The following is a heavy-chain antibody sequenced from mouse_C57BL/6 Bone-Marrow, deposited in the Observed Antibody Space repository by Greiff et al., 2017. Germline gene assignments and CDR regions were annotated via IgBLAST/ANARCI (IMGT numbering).Heavy chain of an antibody. V-gene: IGHV14-2*01. CDR3: ARSLYSDWGFAY. CDR2: IDPEDGET. D-gene: IGHD2-12*01. Sequence: VQLKQSGAELVKPGASVKLSCTASGFNIQDYYMHWVKQRTEQGLEWIGRIDPEDGETKYDPKFPGKATITAATSSNTAYKQLSSLTSEDAAVYYCARSLYSDWGFAYWGQGTLVTVSA. J-gene: IGHJ3*01. CDR1: GFNIQDYY.